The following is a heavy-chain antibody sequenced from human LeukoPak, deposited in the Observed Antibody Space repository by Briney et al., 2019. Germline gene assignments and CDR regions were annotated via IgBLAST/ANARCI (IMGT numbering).Heavy chain of an antibody. D-gene: IGHD6-13*01. Sequence: PSETLSLTCTVSGGSISSSSYYWGWIRQPPRNGLEWIGYIYYSGSTYYNPSLHSRLTISVDAFKNQFSLKLRSVTSADTAVYFCARADVVAAGSAYFDIWGQGALVTVSS. CDR1: GGSISSSSYY. CDR3: ARADVVAAGSAYFDI. J-gene: IGHJ4*02. CDR2: IYYSGST. V-gene: IGHV4-39*07.